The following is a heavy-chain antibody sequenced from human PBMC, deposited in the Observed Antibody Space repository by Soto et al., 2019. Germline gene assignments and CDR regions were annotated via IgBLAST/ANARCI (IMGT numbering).Heavy chain of an antibody. CDR1: GYTLTTYS. D-gene: IGHD6-19*01. CDR2: MNPLNGDT. Sequence: QVQLVQSGAEVKKPGASVKVSCKASGYTLTTYSMHWVRQAHGQRLEWMGWMNPLNGDTKYSQRFQGRLTIIRDTSASTAYMELISLRSEDTAIYYCARGNSGAFDIWGQGTMVTVSS. V-gene: IGHV1-3*01. J-gene: IGHJ3*02. CDR3: ARGNSGAFDI.